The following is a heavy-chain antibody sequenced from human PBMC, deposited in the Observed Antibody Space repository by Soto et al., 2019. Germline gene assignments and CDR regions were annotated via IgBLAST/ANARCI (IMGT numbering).Heavy chain of an antibody. CDR1: GFIFSNYA. J-gene: IGHJ5*02. D-gene: IGHD6-19*01. V-gene: IGHV3-23*01. CDR3: AKATTRQWLVSFWFDT. CDR2: ITSSGRST. Sequence: EVQLLESGGGLAQPGGSLRLSCAASGFIFSNYAMGWVRQAPGKGMEWVSTITSSGRSTYYADYVRGRFTISRDNSKNTLYLQLVGLRVEDTAVYYCAKATTRQWLVSFWFDTWGQGTLVTVSS.